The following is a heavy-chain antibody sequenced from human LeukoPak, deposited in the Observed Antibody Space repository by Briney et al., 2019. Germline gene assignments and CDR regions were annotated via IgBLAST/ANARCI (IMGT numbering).Heavy chain of an antibody. D-gene: IGHD5-12*01. CDR3: AKDRVATMASFDN. Sequence: GGSLRLSCAASGFTFSSYGMNWVRQAPGKGLEWVSAISGSGGSTYYADSVKGRFTISRDNSKNTLYLQMNSLRAEDTAVYYCAKDRVATMASFDNWGQGTLVTVSS. CDR1: GFTFSSYG. J-gene: IGHJ4*02. V-gene: IGHV3-23*01. CDR2: ISGSGGST.